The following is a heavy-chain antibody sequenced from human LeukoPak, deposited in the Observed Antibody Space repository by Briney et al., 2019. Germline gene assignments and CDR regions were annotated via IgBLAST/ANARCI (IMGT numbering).Heavy chain of an antibody. CDR1: GFTFSSYG. D-gene: IGHD1-1*01. Sequence: GRSLRLSCAASGFTFSSYGMHWVRQAPGKGLEWVAVISYDGSNKYYADSVKGRFTISRDNSKNTLYLQTNSLRAEDTAVYYCAKDSMEDYWGQGTLVTVSS. CDR3: AKDSMEDY. J-gene: IGHJ4*02. V-gene: IGHV3-30*18. CDR2: ISYDGSNK.